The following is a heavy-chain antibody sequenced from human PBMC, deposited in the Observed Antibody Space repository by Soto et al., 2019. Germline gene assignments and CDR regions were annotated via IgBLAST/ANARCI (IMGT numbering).Heavy chain of an antibody. Sequence: PSETLSLTCTVSGGSISSSSYYWGWIRQPPGKGLEWIGSIYYSGSTYYNPSLKSRVTISVDTSKNQFSLKLSSVTAADTAVYYCARLLLGYRSNNWFDPWGQGTPVTVSS. CDR2: IYYSGST. V-gene: IGHV4-39*01. D-gene: IGHD6-13*01. CDR3: ARLLLGYRSNNWFDP. J-gene: IGHJ5*02. CDR1: GGSISSSSYY.